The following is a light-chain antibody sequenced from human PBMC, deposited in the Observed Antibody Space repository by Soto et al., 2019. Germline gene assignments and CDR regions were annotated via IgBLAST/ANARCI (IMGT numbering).Light chain of an antibody. J-gene: IGKJ4*01. CDR3: QQYVNSQTT. Sequence: EIVLTQSPGTLSLSPGERATLSCRASQSISSSDFAWYQQKPGQPPGLLIYAASTRATGIPDRFSGSGSGTDFTLTISRLEPEDFAVFYCQQYVNSQTTFGGGTKVEVK. V-gene: IGKV3-20*01. CDR1: QSISSSD. CDR2: AAS.